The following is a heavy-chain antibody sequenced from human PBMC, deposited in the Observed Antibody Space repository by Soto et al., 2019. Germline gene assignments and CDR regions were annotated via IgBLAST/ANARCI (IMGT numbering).Heavy chain of an antibody. V-gene: IGHV1-69*06. Sequence: SVEVSCKASGGTFSSYSISWVLQAPGQGLEWMGGIIPIFGTANYAQKFQGRVTITADKSTSTAYMELSSLRSEDTAVYYCARVGVYCTNGVCYTGAGAFDIWGQGTMVTVSS. CDR3: ARVGVYCTNGVCYTGAGAFDI. J-gene: IGHJ3*02. CDR1: GGTFSSYS. CDR2: IIPIFGTA. D-gene: IGHD2-8*01.